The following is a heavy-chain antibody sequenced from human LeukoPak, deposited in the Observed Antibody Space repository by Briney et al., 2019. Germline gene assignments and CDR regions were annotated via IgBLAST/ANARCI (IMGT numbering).Heavy chain of an antibody. V-gene: IGHV1-69*05. CDR3: ARDPRYSSTIKYYHYYMDV. Sequence: ASVKVSCKASGGTFSSYAISWVRQAPGQGLEWMGGIIPIFGTANYAQKLQGRVTMTTDTSTSTAYMEPRSLRSDDTAVYYCARDPRYSSTIKYYHYYMDVWGKGTTVTVSS. CDR1: GGTFSSYA. CDR2: IIPIFGTA. J-gene: IGHJ6*03. D-gene: IGHD6-13*01.